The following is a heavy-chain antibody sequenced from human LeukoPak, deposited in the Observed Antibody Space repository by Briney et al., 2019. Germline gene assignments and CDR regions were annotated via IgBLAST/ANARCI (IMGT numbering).Heavy chain of an antibody. CDR2: ISSSSSYI. J-gene: IGHJ4*02. Sequence: PGGSLRLSCAASGFTFSSYSMNWVRQAPGKGLEWVSSISSSSSYIYYADSVKGRFTISRDNAKNSLYLQMNSLRAEDTAVYYCASPFSDSSVFDYWGQGTLVTVSS. CDR3: ASPFSDSSVFDY. CDR1: GFTFSSYS. D-gene: IGHD3-22*01. V-gene: IGHV3-21*01.